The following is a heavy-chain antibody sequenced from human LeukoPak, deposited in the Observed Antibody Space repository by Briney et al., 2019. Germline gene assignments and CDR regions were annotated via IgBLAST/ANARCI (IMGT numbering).Heavy chain of an antibody. Sequence: HPGGSLRLSCAASGLTFSSYAMSWVRQAPGKGLERVSAISGSGGSTYYADSVKGRFTISRDNAKNSLYLQMNSLRAEDTALYYCARGSRYYDFWSGYSADAFDIWGQGTMVTVSS. CDR2: ISGSGGST. CDR3: ARGSRYYDFWSGYSADAFDI. CDR1: GLTFSSYA. D-gene: IGHD3-3*01. J-gene: IGHJ3*02. V-gene: IGHV3-23*01.